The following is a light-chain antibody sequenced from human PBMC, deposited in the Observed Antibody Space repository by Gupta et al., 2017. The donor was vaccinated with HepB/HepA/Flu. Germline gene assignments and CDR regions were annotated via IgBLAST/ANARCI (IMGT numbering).Light chain of an antibody. V-gene: IGKV3-20*01. Sequence: APRLLVYATSNRATGIPDRFSGSGSGTGFTLTITRLEPEDFAVYYCHQYGSSPCSFGQGTNLEIK. CDR2: ATS. J-gene: IGKJ2*04. CDR3: HQYGSSPCS.